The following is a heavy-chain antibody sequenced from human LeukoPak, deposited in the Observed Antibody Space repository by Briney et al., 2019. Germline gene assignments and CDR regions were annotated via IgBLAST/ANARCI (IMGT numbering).Heavy chain of an antibody. CDR3: AREGGIIVAGKFDS. V-gene: IGHV3-30*02. Sequence: GGSLRLSCAASGLTFCTSGMHWVRQAPGKGLEWVALIQYDESDKYYADSVRGRLTISRDNSKNTLYLQMNSLRAEDTAVYYCAREGGIIVAGKFDSWGQGTLVTVSS. CDR2: IQYDESDK. CDR1: GLTFCTSG. D-gene: IGHD6-19*01. J-gene: IGHJ4*02.